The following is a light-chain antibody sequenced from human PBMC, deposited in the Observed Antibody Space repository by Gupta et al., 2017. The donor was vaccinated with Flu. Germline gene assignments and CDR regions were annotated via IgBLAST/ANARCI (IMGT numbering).Light chain of an antibody. J-gene: IGKJ2*03. V-gene: IGKV1-39*01. Sequence: DIQMTQSPSSLSASVGDRVTITCRASQSISSYLNWYQQKPGKAPKLLIYAASSLQSGVPSRFSGSGSGTDFTLTISSRQPEDFATYYCQQSDSTPPESFGQGTKLEIK. CDR1: QSISSY. CDR3: QQSDSTPPES. CDR2: AAS.